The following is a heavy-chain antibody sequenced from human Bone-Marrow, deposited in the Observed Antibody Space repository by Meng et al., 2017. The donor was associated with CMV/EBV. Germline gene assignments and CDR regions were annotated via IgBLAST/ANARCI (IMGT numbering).Heavy chain of an antibody. V-gene: IGHV4-39*07. Sequence: SETLSLTCTVSGGSISSSSYYWGWIRQPPGKGLEWIGSIYYSGSTYYNPSLKSRVTISVDTSKNQFSLKVTSVTAADTAVYYCARSTTGPGDYWGQGTLVTVSS. CDR1: GGSISSSSYY. J-gene: IGHJ4*02. CDR2: IYYSGST. D-gene: IGHD1-1*01. CDR3: ARSTTGPGDY.